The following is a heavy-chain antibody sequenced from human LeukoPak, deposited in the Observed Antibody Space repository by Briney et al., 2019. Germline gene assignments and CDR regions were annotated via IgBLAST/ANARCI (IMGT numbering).Heavy chain of an antibody. J-gene: IGHJ4*02. CDR2: IYYSGST. CDR3: ARDRGPFDY. CDR1: GGSISSYY. V-gene: IGHV4-59*01. D-gene: IGHD3-10*01. Sequence: SETLSLTCTISGGSISSYYWSWIRQPPGKGLEWIGYIYYSGSTNYNPSLKSRVTISVDTSKNQFSLKLSSVTAADTAVYYCARDRGPFDYWGQGTLVTVSS.